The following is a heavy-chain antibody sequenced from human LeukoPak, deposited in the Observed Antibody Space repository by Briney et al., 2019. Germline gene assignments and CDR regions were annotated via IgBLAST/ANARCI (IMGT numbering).Heavy chain of an antibody. J-gene: IGHJ3*02. CDR3: ARGRASEDAFDI. D-gene: IGHD3-10*01. CDR1: GYTFTGYY. V-gene: IGHV1-2*02. Sequence: ASVKVSCKASGYTFTGYYMHWVRQAPGQGLEWMGWINPNSGGTNYAQKFQGRVTMTRDTSISTAYMELSSLRSEDTAVYYCARGRASEDAFDIWGQGTMVTVSS. CDR2: INPNSGGT.